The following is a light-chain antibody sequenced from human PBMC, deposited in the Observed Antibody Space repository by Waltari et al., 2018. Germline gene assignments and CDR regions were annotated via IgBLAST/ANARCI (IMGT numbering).Light chain of an antibody. CDR2: WAS. CDR3: QQYYSTPLS. J-gene: IGKJ4*01. Sequence: DIVMTQSPDSLAVSLGARATINCTSSQSVLYSSNNKDYLAWYQQKPGQPPKLLLYWASTRESGVPDRFSGSGSGTDFTLTISSLQAEDVAVYYCQQYYSTPLSFGGGTKVEIK. V-gene: IGKV4-1*01. CDR1: QSVLYSSNNKDY.